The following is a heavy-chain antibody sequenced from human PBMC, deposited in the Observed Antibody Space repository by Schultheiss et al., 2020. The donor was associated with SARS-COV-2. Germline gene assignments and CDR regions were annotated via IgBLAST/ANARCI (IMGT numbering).Heavy chain of an antibody. D-gene: IGHD6-19*01. Sequence: GGSLRLSCAASGFTFSSYGMHWVRQAPGKGLGWVSVIYSGGNTYYADSVKGRFTISRDNAKNSLYLQMNSLRAEDTAVYYCARAVAGRGGGYYYYGMDVWGQGTTVTVSS. CDR2: IYSGGNT. CDR1: GFTFSSYG. CDR3: ARAVAGRGGGYYYYGMDV. J-gene: IGHJ6*02. V-gene: IGHV3-NL1*01.